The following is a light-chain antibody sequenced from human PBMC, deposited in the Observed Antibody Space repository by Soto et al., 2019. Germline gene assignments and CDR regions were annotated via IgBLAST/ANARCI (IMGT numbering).Light chain of an antibody. CDR2: AAS. CDR3: QQSYSTPPWT. CDR1: QSIVTY. V-gene: IGKV1-39*01. Sequence: DIQMTQSPSSLSASVGDRVTITCRASQSIVTYLNWYLQKPGKAPKLLIYAASNLQSGVPSRFSGSGSGTDFTLTISSLQPEDFATHFCQQSYSTPPWTFGQGTKVDIK. J-gene: IGKJ1*01.